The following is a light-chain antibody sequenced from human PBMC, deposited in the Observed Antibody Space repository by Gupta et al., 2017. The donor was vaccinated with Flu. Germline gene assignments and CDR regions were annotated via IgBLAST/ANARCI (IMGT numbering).Light chain of an antibody. J-gene: IGKJ4*01. CDR2: AAS. V-gene: IGKV1-39*01. CDR1: ENVNKF. CDR3: QQSYSVPYT. Sequence: DIQMTQFPSSLSASVGDRVTITCRTSENVNKFLNWYQHKPGKAPKLLIHAASTLQSGVPSSFIGGGSVTEFTLTIISLQPEDFATYFCQQSYSVPYTFGGGTKVDI.